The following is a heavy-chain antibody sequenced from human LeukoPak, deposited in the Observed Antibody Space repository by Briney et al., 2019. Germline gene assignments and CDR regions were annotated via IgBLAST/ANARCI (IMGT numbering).Heavy chain of an antibody. Sequence: PGRSLRLSCAASGFTFSSYGMHWVRQAPGKGLEWVAVISYDGSNKYYADSVKGRFTISRDNSKNTLYLQMNSLRAEDTAVYYCAKDRSSGGDWFDPWGQGTLVTVSS. CDR3: AKDRSSGGDWFDP. V-gene: IGHV3-30*18. J-gene: IGHJ5*02. CDR1: GFTFSSYG. CDR2: ISYDGSNK. D-gene: IGHD6-19*01.